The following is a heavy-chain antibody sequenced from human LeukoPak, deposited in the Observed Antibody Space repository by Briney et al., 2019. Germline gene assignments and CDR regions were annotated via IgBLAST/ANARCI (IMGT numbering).Heavy chain of an antibody. CDR2: IYHNGDT. J-gene: IGHJ4*02. CDR3: VRAESVGIFDV. V-gene: IGHV4-38-2*02. Sequence: PSETLSLTCPVSGFSITSGYFWGWIRQSPGERLEWIGYIYHNGDTVYNPSLNSSLRSRVTLLVEPSKNQFSLSLNSVIAADTAVFYCVRAESVGIFDVWGQGIVVTVSS. D-gene: IGHD1-26*01. CDR1: GFSITSGYF.